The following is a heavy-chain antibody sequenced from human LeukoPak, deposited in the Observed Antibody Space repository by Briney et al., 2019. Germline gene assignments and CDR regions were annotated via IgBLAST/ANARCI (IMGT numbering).Heavy chain of an antibody. D-gene: IGHD2-21*01. Sequence: GRSLRLSCAASGFTFSSYSMNWVRQAPGKGLEWVSSISSSSSYIYYADSVKGRFTISRDNAKNSLYLQMNSLRAEDTAVYYCARHIVLRWPFDHWGQGKLVTVSS. CDR2: ISSSSSYI. J-gene: IGHJ4*02. CDR1: GFTFSSYS. CDR3: ARHIVLRWPFDH. V-gene: IGHV3-21*01.